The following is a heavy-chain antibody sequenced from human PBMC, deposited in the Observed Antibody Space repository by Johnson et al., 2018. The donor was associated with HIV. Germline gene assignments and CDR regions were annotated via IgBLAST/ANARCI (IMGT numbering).Heavy chain of an antibody. CDR2: IRSKANSYAT. J-gene: IGHJ3*02. CDR3: AYYYDSSGPGHDAFDI. V-gene: IGHV3-73*01. CDR1: GFTFSGSA. D-gene: IGHD3-22*01. Sequence: VQLVESGGGLVKPGGSLKLSCAASGFTFSGSAMHWVRQASGKGLEWVGRIRSKANSYATAYAASVKGRFTISRDDSKNTAYLQMNSLKTEDTAVYYCAYYYDSSGPGHDAFDIWGQGTMVTGSS.